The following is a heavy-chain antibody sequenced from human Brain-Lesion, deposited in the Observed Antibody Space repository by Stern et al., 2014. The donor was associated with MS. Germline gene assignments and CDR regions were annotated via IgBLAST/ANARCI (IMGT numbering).Heavy chain of an antibody. CDR3: ARAVRNQLLSEY. V-gene: IGHV1-8*01. CDR1: GYTFSSYD. J-gene: IGHJ4*02. D-gene: IGHD2-2*01. CDR2: MNPYSGNT. Sequence: QMQLVQSGAEVKKPGASVKVSCKASGYTFSSYDITWVRQASGNGLEWMGWMNPYSGNTGYAQKFKGRVSMTSDPSISTVYMELTSLTSDDTAVYFCARAVRNQLLSEYWGQGTLVTVSS.